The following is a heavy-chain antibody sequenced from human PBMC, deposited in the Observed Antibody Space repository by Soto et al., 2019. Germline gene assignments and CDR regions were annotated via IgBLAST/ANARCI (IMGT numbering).Heavy chain of an antibody. J-gene: IGHJ4*02. V-gene: IGHV4-59*01. CDR2: IYYSGST. CDR1: GGSISSYY. Sequence: LSLTCTVSGGSISSYYWSWLWQPPGKALEWIGYIYYSGSTNYNPSLKSRVTISVDTSKNQFSLKLSSVTAADTAVYYCARAYSSSSSGDYWGQGTLVTVSS. D-gene: IGHD6-6*01. CDR3: ARAYSSSSSGDY.